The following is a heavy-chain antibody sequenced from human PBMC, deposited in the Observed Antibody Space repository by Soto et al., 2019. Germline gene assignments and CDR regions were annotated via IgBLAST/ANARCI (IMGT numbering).Heavy chain of an antibody. CDR2: ISGGVGAT. D-gene: IGHD6-13*01. Sequence: AGSLRLSCAASGFIFRNHAMIWVRQTPGKGLEWVSSISGGVGATYYADSVKGRFTISRDNSKNTLYLQMNSLRGVDTAVYYCASSITAADYFDCWGQGTLVTVSS. CDR3: ASSITAADYFDC. J-gene: IGHJ4*02. V-gene: IGHV3-23*01. CDR1: GFIFRNHA.